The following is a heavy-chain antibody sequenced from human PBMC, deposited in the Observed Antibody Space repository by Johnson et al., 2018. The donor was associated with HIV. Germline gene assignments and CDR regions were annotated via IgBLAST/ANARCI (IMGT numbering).Heavy chain of an antibody. V-gene: IGHV3-30*14. CDR2: ISYDGSNK. Sequence: VQLVESGGGVVQPGRSLRLSCAASGFTFSSYAMHWVRQAPGKGLEWVAVISYDGSNKYYADSVKGRFTISRDNSKNTLYLQMTSLRAEDTAVYYCARLPVLVVVAGRPHGFDIWGQGTMVTVSS. D-gene: IGHD2-15*01. CDR3: ARLPVLVVVAGRPHGFDI. J-gene: IGHJ3*02. CDR1: GFTFSSYA.